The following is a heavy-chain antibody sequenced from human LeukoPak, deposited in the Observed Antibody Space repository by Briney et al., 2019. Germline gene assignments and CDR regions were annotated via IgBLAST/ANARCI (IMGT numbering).Heavy chain of an antibody. CDR2: MSGSDGTM. J-gene: IGHJ4*02. CDR3: AKDQAPRVVTATDY. V-gene: IGHV3-23*01. Sequence: GGSLRLSCASTGFTFGNYAMSWVRQAPGKGLEWVSGMSGSDGTMDLADSVKGRFTISRDNTNNTLFLQMNSLRAEDTAVYYCAKDQAPRVVTATDYWGQGTLVTVSS. D-gene: IGHD2-21*02. CDR1: GFTFGNYA.